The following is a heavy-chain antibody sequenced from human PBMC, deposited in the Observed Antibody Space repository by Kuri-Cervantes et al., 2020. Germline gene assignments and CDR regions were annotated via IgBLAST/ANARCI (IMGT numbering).Heavy chain of an antibody. J-gene: IGHJ4*02. CDR3: ASLHSILYYFDY. CDR2: INPNSGGT. Sequence: ASVKVSCKASGYTFTGYYTHWVRQAPGQGLEWMGWINPNSGGTNYAQKFQGRVTMTRDTSISTAYMELSRLRSDDTAVYYCASLHSILYYFDYWGQGTLVTVSS. CDR1: GYTFTGYY. V-gene: IGHV1-2*02. D-gene: IGHD3-3*02.